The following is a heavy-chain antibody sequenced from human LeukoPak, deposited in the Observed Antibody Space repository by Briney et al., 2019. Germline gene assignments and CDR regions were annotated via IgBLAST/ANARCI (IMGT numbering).Heavy chain of an antibody. CDR1: GGTFSSYA. D-gene: IGHD5-24*01. J-gene: IGHJ4*02. Sequence: ASVTVSCKASGGTFSSYAISWVRQAPGQGLEWMGRIIPILGIANYAQKFQGRVTITADKSTSTAYMELSSLRSEDTAVYYCARAQRWLQLGYWGQGTLVTVSS. V-gene: IGHV1-69*04. CDR3: ARAQRWLQLGY. CDR2: IIPILGIA.